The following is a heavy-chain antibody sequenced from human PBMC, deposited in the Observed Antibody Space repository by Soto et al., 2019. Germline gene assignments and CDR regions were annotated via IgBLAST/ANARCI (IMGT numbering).Heavy chain of an antibody. V-gene: IGHV3-30*18. CDR1: GFTFSSYG. Sequence: VGSLRLSCAASGFTFSSYGMHWVRQAPGKGLEWVAVISYDGSNKYYADSVKGRFTISRDNSKNTLYLQMNSLRAEDTAVYYCAKAVSSLAVAGLYFDYWGQGTLVTVSS. D-gene: IGHD6-19*01. CDR3: AKAVSSLAVAGLYFDY. J-gene: IGHJ4*02. CDR2: ISYDGSNK.